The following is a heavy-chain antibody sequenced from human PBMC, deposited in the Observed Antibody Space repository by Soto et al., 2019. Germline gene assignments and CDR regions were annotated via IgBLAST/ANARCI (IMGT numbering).Heavy chain of an antibody. CDR1: GYTFTSYG. CDR2: ISAYNGKT. D-gene: IGHD3-10*01. J-gene: IGHJ6*02. V-gene: IGHV1-18*04. Sequence: ASVKVSCKASGYTFTSYGISWVRQAPGQGLEWMGWISAYNGKTNYAQKLQGRVTMTTETSTSTAYMELRSLRSDDTAVYYCARERASGLVAPYGMDVWGQGTTVTVSS. CDR3: ARERASGLVAPYGMDV.